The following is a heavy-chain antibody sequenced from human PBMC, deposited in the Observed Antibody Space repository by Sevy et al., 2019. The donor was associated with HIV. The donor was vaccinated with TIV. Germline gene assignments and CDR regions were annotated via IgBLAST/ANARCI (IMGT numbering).Heavy chain of an antibody. V-gene: IGHV4-61*02. J-gene: IGHJ4*02. CDR1: GGSFSSGNYY. CDR3: ARVDRAYYDGSAFDF. Sequence: SENLSLTCTVSGGSFSSGNYYWSWIRQPAGKGLEWIGRIYNSGSTNYNPSLKSRVTISVDTSKNRFSLRLSSVTAADTAVYYCARVDRAYYDGSAFDFWGQGTLVTVSS. CDR2: IYNSGST. D-gene: IGHD3-22*01.